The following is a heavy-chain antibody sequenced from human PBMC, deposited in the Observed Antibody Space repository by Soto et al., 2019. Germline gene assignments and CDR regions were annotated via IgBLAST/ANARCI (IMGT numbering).Heavy chain of an antibody. V-gene: IGHV4-34*01. J-gene: IGHJ6*03. CDR2: INHSGST. D-gene: IGHD6-6*01. Sequence: QVQLQQWGAGLLKPSETLSLTCAVYGGSFSGYYWSWIRQPPGKGLEWIGEINHSGSTNYNPSLKSRVTISVDTSKNQISLKLSSVTAADTAVYYCARGESSSSLHYYYYYMDVWGKGTTVTVSS. CDR1: GGSFSGYY. CDR3: ARGESSSSLHYYYYYMDV.